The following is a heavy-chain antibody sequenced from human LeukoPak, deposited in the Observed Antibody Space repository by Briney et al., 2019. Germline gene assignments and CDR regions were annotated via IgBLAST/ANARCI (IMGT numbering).Heavy chain of an antibody. V-gene: IGHV4-59*11. CDR3: ARGGASSRYFDY. CDR1: GGSISAQY. Sequence: NTSETLSLTRTVSGGSISAQYWSWIRQPPGKGLEWIGFVSYSGSTNYNPSLNGRVTVSLDTSKNQFSLRLNSVTAADTAVYYCARGGASSRYFDYWGQGTLVTVSS. D-gene: IGHD1-26*01. J-gene: IGHJ4*02. CDR2: VSYSGST.